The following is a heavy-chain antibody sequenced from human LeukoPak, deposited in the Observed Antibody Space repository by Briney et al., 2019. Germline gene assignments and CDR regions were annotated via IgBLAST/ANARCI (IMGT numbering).Heavy chain of an antibody. Sequence: GASVKVSCKASGYTFTGYYMHWVRQAPGQGLEWMGWINPNSGGTNYAQKFQGRVTMTRDTSISTAYMELSRLRSDDTAVYYCARVAIVVVTASPSPKYYFDYWGQGTLVAVSS. CDR2: INPNSGGT. CDR1: GYTFTGYY. J-gene: IGHJ4*02. V-gene: IGHV1-2*02. D-gene: IGHD2-21*02. CDR3: ARVAIVVVTASPSPKYYFDY.